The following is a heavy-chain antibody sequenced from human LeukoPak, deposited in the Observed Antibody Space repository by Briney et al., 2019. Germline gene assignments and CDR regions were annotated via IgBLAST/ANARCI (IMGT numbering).Heavy chain of an antibody. D-gene: IGHD6-19*01. CDR1: GGSISNSDSY. CDR3: ARLRGQWLVQGYFDY. V-gene: IGHV4-61*05. CDR2: IYYSGST. J-gene: IGHJ4*02. Sequence: SETLSLTCTVSGGSISNSDSYWSWIRQPPGKGLEWIGYIYYSGSTNYNPSLKSRVTISVDTSKNQFSLKLSSVTAADTAVYYCARLRGQWLVQGYFDYWGQGTLVTVSS.